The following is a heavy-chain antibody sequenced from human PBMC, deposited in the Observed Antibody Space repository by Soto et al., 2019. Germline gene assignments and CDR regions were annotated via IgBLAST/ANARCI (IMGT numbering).Heavy chain of an antibody. V-gene: IGHV4-28*01. J-gene: IGHJ4*02. CDR1: GYSISSNNL. CDR2: SYYSGTT. Sequence: TLSLTCAVSGYSISSNNLWGGIRQPREKGLEGIGYSYYSGTTYYNQSLKSRVTMSVDKAKNQFSLKLTSVTAVDTAVYYYSSRDIPGPLDYWGQGTLVTVSS. CDR3: SSRDIPGPLDY.